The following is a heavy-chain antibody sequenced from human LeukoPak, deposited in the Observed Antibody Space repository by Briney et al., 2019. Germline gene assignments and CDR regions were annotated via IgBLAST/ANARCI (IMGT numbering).Heavy chain of an antibody. CDR2: ISGSGGST. D-gene: IGHD3-10*01. V-gene: IGHV3-23*01. J-gene: IGHJ4*02. CDR3: ARAGSESVLLWFGEPFWH. CDR1: GFTFSSYA. Sequence: GGSLRLSCAASGFTFSSYAMSWVRQAPGEGLEWVSAISGSGGSTYYADSVKGRFTISRDNSKNTLYLQMNSLRAEDTAVYYCARAGSESVLLWFGEPFWHWGQGTLVTVSS.